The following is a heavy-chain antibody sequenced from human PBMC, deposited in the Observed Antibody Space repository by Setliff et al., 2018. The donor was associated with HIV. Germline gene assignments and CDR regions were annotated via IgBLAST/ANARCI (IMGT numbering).Heavy chain of an antibody. J-gene: IGHJ4*02. CDR2: IDPSGGST. CDR3: ARAVASRNIRGEYSFDY. CDR1: GYTFTNYF. Sequence: ASVKVSCKASGYTFTNYFVHWVRQAPGQGLEWMGIIDPSGGSTNYAQKFQGRLTMTSDTSTSTVYMELSSPRSEDTAVYYCARAVASRNIRGEYSFDYWGQGTLVTVSS. D-gene: IGHD3-16*01. V-gene: IGHV1-46*01.